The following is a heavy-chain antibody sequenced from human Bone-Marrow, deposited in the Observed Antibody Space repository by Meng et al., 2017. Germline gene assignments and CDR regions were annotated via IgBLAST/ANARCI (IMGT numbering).Heavy chain of an antibody. J-gene: IGHJ6*02. CDR2: ISGNSGSI. CDR3: AKDIGAIRYYGMDV. CDR1: GFTFDDFA. V-gene: IGHV3-9*01. Sequence: GGSLRLSCAASGFTFDDFAMHWVRQAPGKGLEWVSSISGNSGSIGYVDSVKGRFTISRDNAKNSLYLQMNSLRAEDTALYYCAKDIGAIRYYGMDVWGQGTTVTVSS. D-gene: IGHD3-9*01.